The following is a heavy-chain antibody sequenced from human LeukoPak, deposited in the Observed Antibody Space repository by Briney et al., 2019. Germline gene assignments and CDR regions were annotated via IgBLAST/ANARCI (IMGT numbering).Heavy chain of an antibody. Sequence: SETLSLTCAVYGGSFSGYYWSWIRQPPGKGLEWIGEINHSGSTNYNPSLKSRVTISVDTSKNQFSLKLSSVTAADTAVYYCARVSLYCSSTSCYGVDYWGQGTLVTVSS. CDR1: GGSFSGYY. V-gene: IGHV4-34*01. CDR2: INHSGST. J-gene: IGHJ4*02. CDR3: ARVSLYCSSTSCYGVDY. D-gene: IGHD2-2*01.